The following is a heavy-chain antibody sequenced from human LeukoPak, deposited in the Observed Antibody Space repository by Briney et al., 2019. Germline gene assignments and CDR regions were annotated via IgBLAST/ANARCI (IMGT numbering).Heavy chain of an antibody. J-gene: IGHJ5*02. CDR1: GFTFSSYS. CDR2: ISSSSSYI. CDR3: ARDEDRWFDP. Sequence: GGSLRLPCAASGFTFSSYSMNWVRQAPGKGLEWVSSISSSSSYIYYADSVKGRFTISRDNAKNSLYLQMNSLRAEDTAVYYYARDEDRWFDPWGQGTLVTVSS. V-gene: IGHV3-21*01.